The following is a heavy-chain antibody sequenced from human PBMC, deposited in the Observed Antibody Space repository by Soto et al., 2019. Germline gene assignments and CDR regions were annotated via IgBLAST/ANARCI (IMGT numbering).Heavy chain of an antibody. CDR1: GFTFTSYW. CDR2: INKDGSEK. V-gene: IGHV3-7*01. J-gene: IGHJ6*04. CDR3: VREIASRL. D-gene: IGHD2-21*01. Sequence: EVQVVESGGGLVQPGGSLRLSCAASGFTFTSYWMTWVRQAPGRGLEWVANINKDGSEKSYVDSVKGRFTISRDNAKSSLYLQMNSLRADDTDVYYCVREIASRLWGKGTTVIVSS.